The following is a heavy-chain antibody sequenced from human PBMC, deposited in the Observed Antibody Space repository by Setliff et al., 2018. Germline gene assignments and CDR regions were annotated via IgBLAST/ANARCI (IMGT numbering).Heavy chain of an antibody. CDR1: GGSISSSSYY. CDR2: INHSGST. V-gene: IGHV4-39*07. D-gene: IGHD3-22*01. J-gene: IGHJ5*02. CDR3: ARDGANYYDSSGYYFNWFDP. Sequence: SETLSLTCTVSGGSISSSSYYWGWIRQPPGKGLEWIGEINHSGSTNYNPSLKSRVTISVDTSKNQFSLKLSSVTAADTAVYYCARDGANYYDSSGYYFNWFDPWGQGTLVTVSS.